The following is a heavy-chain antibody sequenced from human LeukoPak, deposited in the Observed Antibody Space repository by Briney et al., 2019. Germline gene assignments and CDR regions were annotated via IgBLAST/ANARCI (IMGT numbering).Heavy chain of an antibody. Sequence: ASVKVSCKASGYTFTSYGISWVRQAPGQGLEWMGWISAYNGNTNYAQKLQGRVTMTTDTSTSIAYMELRSLRSDDTAVYYCATDLYYYDSSGYSPQDYWGQGTLVTVSS. J-gene: IGHJ4*02. CDR1: GYTFTSYG. V-gene: IGHV1-18*01. CDR2: ISAYNGNT. CDR3: ATDLYYYDSSGYSPQDY. D-gene: IGHD3-22*01.